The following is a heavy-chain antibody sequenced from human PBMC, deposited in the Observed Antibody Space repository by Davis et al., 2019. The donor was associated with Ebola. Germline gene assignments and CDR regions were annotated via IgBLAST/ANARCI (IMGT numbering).Heavy chain of an antibody. D-gene: IGHD3-22*01. CDR1: GYTFTNYY. CDR2: INPNDGRT. Sequence: AASVKVSCKASGYTFTNYYMHWVRQAPGQGLEWMGMINPNDGRTIYAQKFQGRVTVTRNTSISTAYMELSSLRSEDTAVYYCARPMTYYYDSSGYDAFDIWGQGTMVTVSS. J-gene: IGHJ3*02. V-gene: IGHV1-46*01. CDR3: ARPMTYYYDSSGYDAFDI.